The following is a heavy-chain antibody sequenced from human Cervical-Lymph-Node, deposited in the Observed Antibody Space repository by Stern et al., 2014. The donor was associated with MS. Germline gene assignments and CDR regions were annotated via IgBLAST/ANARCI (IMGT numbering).Heavy chain of an antibody. Sequence: QVQLVESGAEVKKPGASVKVSCKASGYTFTSYAMHWVRQAPGQRLEWMGWINAGNGNTKYSQEFQGRVTITRDTSASTAYMELSSLRSEDTAVYYCARDQLLWFGEDYYYGMDVWGQGTTVTVSS. CDR3: ARDQLLWFGEDYYYGMDV. V-gene: IGHV1-3*01. CDR1: GYTFTSYA. J-gene: IGHJ6*02. CDR2: INAGNGNT. D-gene: IGHD3-10*01.